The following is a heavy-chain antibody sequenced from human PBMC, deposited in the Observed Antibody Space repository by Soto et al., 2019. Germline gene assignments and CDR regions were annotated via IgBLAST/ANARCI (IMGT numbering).Heavy chain of an antibody. Sequence: SETLSLTCIVSGESISSSSYYWGWIRQPPGKGLEWIGSIYYSGRTYYNPSFKSRVTISIDTSKNQFSLKLSSVTATDTAVYYCARQRTTVVTQAYFDHSGQGPLVTLSS. J-gene: IGHJ4*02. CDR3: ARQRTTVVTQAYFDH. CDR1: GESISSSSYY. V-gene: IGHV4-39*01. D-gene: IGHD2-21*02. CDR2: IYYSGRT.